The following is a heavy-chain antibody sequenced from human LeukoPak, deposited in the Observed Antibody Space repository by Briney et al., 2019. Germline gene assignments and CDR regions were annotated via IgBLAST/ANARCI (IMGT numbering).Heavy chain of an antibody. D-gene: IGHD1-14*01. CDR2: ISRSSSYI. CDR1: GFTFSSYS. Sequence: PGGSLRLSCAASGFTFSSYSMNWVRQAPGKGLEWVSSISRSSSYIYYADSVRGRFTISRDNAKNSLYLQMNSLRAEDTAVYYCARGSRFMWAPYPTGVYFDYWGQGTLVTVSS. CDR3: ARGSRFMWAPYPTGVYFDY. V-gene: IGHV3-21*01. J-gene: IGHJ4*02.